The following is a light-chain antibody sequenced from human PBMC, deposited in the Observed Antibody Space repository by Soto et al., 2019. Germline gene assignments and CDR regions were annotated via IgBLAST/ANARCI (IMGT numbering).Light chain of an antibody. V-gene: IGKV3-20*01. CDR3: QQYGNSQLT. Sequence: EIVLTQSPDTLSLSPGQRATLSCRASQSVRSDYFAWYQQKPGQAPRVIIFGVSTRATGVPDRFSGSGSGTDFTLTISRLEPEEFDMYYCQQYGNSQLTFGGGTKVDI. CDR2: GVS. J-gene: IGKJ4*01. CDR1: QSVRSDY.